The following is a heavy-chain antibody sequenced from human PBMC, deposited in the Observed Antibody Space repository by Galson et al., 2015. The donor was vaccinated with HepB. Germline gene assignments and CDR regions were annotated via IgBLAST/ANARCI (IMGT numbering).Heavy chain of an antibody. CDR1: GGSISSSSYY. D-gene: IGHD1-14*01. V-gene: IGHV4-39*01. CDR3: ARHDNAPDY. Sequence: ETLSLTCTVSGGSISSSSYYWGWIRQPPGKGLEWIGSIFYSGSTYYNPSLKSRVTISVDTSKNQFSLRLSSVTAADTAVYYCARHDNAPDYWGQGTLVTVSS. J-gene: IGHJ4*02. CDR2: IFYSGST.